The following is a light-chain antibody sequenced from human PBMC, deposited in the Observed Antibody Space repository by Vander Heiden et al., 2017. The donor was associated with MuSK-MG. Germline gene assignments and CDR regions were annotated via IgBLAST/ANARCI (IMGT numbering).Light chain of an antibody. CDR2: AAS. CDR3: QQSDSAPHT. CDR1: QSISSY. V-gene: IGKV1-39*01. Sequence: DIQMTQSPSSLSASVGDRVTITCRASQSISSYLNWYQQKPGEAPKFLIYAASTLHRGVPSRFSGSGSGTDFTLTISRLQPEDFATYYCQQSDSAPHTFGGGTMVEI. J-gene: IGKJ4*01.